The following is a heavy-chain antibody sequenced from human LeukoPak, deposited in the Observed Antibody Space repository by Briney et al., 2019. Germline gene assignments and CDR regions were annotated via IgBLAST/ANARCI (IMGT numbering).Heavy chain of an antibody. CDR3: ARDFVVGPQKWSWFDP. V-gene: IGHV3-7*01. D-gene: IGHD2-15*01. CDR1: GFTFSSYW. Sequence: PGGSLRLSCAASGFTFSSYWMSWVRQAPGKGLEWVANIKQDGSEKYYVDSVKGRFTISRDNAKNSLYLQMNSLRAEDTAVYYCARDFVVGPQKWSWFDPWGQGTLVPVSS. CDR2: IKQDGSEK. J-gene: IGHJ5*02.